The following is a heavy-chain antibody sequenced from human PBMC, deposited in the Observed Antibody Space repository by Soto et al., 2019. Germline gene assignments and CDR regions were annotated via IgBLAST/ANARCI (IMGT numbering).Heavy chain of an antibody. CDR1: DGSISSYY. J-gene: IGHJ3*02. V-gene: IGHV4-59*01. CDR2: IYYSGST. D-gene: IGHD3-10*01. CDR3: ARGSRGLLWFGELWVAFDI. Sequence: SEPMSLTCSVSDGSISSYYWSWIRQPPGKGLEWIGYIYYSGSTNYNPSLKSRVTISVDTSKNQFSLKLSSVTAADTAVYYCARGSRGLLWFGELWVAFDIWGQRTMVTV.